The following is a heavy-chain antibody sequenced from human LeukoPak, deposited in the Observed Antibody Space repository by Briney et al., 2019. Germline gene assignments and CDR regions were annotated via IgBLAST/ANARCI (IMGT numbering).Heavy chain of an antibody. CDR1: GYSISSGYY. D-gene: IGHD3-16*02. CDR3: ARAPPFLGYDYVWGSYRSTAFDY. V-gene: IGHV4-38-2*01. CDR2: IYHSGST. Sequence: SETLSLTCAVSGYSISSGYYWGWIRQSPGKWLEWIVTIYHSGSTFYNPSLKSRVTVSIDTSKNQFSLKLSSVPAAATAVYYCARAPPFLGYDYVWGSYRSTAFDYWGQGTLVTVSS. J-gene: IGHJ4*02.